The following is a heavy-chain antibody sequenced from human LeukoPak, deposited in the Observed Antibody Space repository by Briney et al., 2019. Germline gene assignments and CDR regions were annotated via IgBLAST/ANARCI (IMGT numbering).Heavy chain of an antibody. D-gene: IGHD3-22*01. CDR3: ACLYYYDRPCDY. CDR1: GGSISSSSYY. CDR2: IYYSGST. J-gene: IGHJ4*02. V-gene: IGHV4-39*01. Sequence: PSETLSLTCTVSGGSISSSSYYWGWIRQPPGKGLEWIGSIYYSGSTYHNPSLKSRVTISVDTSKNQFSLKLSSVTAADTAVYYCACLYYYDRPCDYWGQGTLVTVSS.